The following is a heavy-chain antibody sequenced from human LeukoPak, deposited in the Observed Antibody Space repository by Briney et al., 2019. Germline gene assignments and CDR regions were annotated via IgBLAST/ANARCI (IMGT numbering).Heavy chain of an antibody. CDR3: ARLREIPVFGVVTKSTSYFDY. D-gene: IGHD3-3*01. CDR1: GFTVSSNS. Sequence: PGGSLRLSCTVSGFTVSSNSMSWVRQAPGKGLEWVSFIYGDNTHYSDSVKGRFTISRDNSKNTLYLQMNSLRAEDTAVYYCARLREIPVFGVVTKSTSYFDYWGQGTLVTVSS. CDR2: IYGDNT. J-gene: IGHJ4*02. V-gene: IGHV3-53*01.